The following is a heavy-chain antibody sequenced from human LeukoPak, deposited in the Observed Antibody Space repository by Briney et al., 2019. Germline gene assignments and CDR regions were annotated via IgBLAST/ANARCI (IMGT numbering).Heavy chain of an antibody. V-gene: IGHV3-53*01. CDR2: IYSGGST. CDR3: ARDLKWPYWYFDL. J-gene: IGHJ2*01. D-gene: IGHD5-12*01. CDR1: GFTVSSNY. Sequence: GGSLRLSCAASGFTVSSNYMSWVRQAPGKGLEWVSVIYSGGSTYYADSVKGRFTISRDNSKNTLYLQMNSLRAEDTAVYHCARDLKWPYWYFDLWGRGTLVTVSS.